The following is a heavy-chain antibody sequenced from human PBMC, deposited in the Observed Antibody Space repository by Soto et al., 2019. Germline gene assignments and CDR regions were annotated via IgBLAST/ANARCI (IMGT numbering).Heavy chain of an antibody. CDR3: ARVSTVTKLDY. CDR1: WAPIGAFH. Sequence: QVPAEEAGPRPVKPSANLSLTCPCSWAPIGAFHWGWVRPFPGKGRELVGYMFYSGSNNYKRSLNGRAATTVDSSKNQVSLALSSVTAADTAVYYCARVSTVTKLDYWGHGMLVTVSS. V-gene: IGHV4-59*01. CDR2: MFYSGSN. D-gene: IGHD4-17*01. J-gene: IGHJ4*01.